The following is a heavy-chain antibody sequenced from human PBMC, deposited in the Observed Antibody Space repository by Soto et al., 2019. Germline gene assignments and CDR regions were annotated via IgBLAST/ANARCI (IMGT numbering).Heavy chain of an antibody. CDR3: AKDRAFNYFYGMDV. CDR1: GLAFGNYA. D-gene: IGHD3-10*01. CDR2: VNTNGRST. J-gene: IGHJ6*02. V-gene: IGHV3-23*01. Sequence: LRLSCSASGLAFGNYAMNWVRQVPGRGLEWVAGVNTNGRSTYYADSVRGRFTISRDNSKITVYLQMNSLRAEDTAVYYCAKDRAFNYFYGMDVWGQGTTFTVSS.